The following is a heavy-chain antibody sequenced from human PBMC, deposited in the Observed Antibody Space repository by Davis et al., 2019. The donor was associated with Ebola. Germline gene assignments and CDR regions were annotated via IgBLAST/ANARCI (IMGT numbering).Heavy chain of an antibody. CDR2: FIPPHGTI. CDR1: GGTFSSFT. J-gene: IGHJ6*03. Sequence: SVKVSCKASGGTFSSFTVSWMRQAPGQGLEWMGGFIPPHGTIKYAQKFQGRVIITADKSTSTAYMELSGLRSEDTAVYYCATSPRGLSFYYYLELWGKGTTVAVTS. D-gene: IGHD2/OR15-2a*01. V-gene: IGHV1-69*08. CDR3: ATSPRGLSFYYYLEL.